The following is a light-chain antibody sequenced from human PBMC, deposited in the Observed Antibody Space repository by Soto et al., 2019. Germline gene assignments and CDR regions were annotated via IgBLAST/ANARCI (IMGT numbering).Light chain of an antibody. V-gene: IGLV2-14*01. CDR2: GVS. J-gene: IGLJ2*01. CDR3: SSYTGGSALVV. Sequence: QSVLTQPASVSGSPGQSITISCTGTSSDIGGYDYVSWYQQHPGKAPKLMIYGVSNRPSGVSNRFSGSKSGNTASLTISGLQAEDDGDYYCSSYTGGSALVVFGGGTKVTVL. CDR1: SSDIGGYDY.